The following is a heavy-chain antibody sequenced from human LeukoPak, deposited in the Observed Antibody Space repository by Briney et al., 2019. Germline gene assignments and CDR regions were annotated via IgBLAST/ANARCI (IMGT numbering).Heavy chain of an antibody. D-gene: IGHD5-18*01. Sequence: PSETLSLTCAVYGGSFSGYYWSWIRQPPGKGLEWIGEINHSGSTDYNPSLKSRVTISVDMSKNQVSLKLSSVTAADTAVYYCARDRGVRGYSYGEAIDYWGQGTLVTVSS. CDR1: GGSFSGYY. CDR2: INHSGST. J-gene: IGHJ4*02. CDR3: ARDRGVRGYSYGEAIDY. V-gene: IGHV4-34*01.